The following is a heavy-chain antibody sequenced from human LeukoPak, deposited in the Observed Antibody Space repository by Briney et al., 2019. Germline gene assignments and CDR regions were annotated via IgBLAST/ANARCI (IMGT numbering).Heavy chain of an antibody. CDR1: GGTFSSYA. V-gene: IGHV1-69*04. CDR3: ARNYIVIVPGCKLALGFLYGKGV. D-gene: IGHD2/OR15-2a*01. Sequence: SVKVSCKASGGTFSSYAISWVRQAPGQGLEWMGRIIPILGIANYAQKFQGRVTITADKSTSTAYMELSGLRSEDTAVYYCARNYIVIVPGCKLALGFLYGKGVLGQGTTVTVSS. CDR2: IIPILGIA. J-gene: IGHJ6*02.